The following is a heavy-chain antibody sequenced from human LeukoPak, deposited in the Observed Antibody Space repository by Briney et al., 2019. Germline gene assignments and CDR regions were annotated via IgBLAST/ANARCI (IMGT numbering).Heavy chain of an antibody. CDR3: AKDSERYFDWPYYFDY. J-gene: IGHJ4*02. V-gene: IGHV3-30*18. CDR1: GFTFSSYG. CDR2: ISYDGSNK. Sequence: GGSLRLSCAASGFTFSSYGMHWVRQAPGKGLEWVAVISYDGSNKYYADSVKGRLTISRDNSKNTLYLQMNSLRAEDTAVYYCAKDSERYFDWPYYFDYWGQGTLVTVSS. D-gene: IGHD3-9*01.